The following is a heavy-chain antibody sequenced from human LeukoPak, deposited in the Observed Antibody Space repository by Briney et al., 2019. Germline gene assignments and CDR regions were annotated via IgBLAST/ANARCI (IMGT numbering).Heavy chain of an antibody. CDR1: GFTFSSYG. CDR3: ARHKWGGTAGPYYFDY. J-gene: IGHJ4*02. D-gene: IGHD7-27*01. V-gene: IGHV3-33*01. Sequence: PGRSLRLSCAASGFTFSSYGMHWVRQAPGKGLEWVAVIWYDGSNKYYADSVKGRFTISRDNSKNTLYLQMNSLRAEYTAVYYCARHKWGGTAGPYYFDYWGQGTLVTVSS. CDR2: IWYDGSNK.